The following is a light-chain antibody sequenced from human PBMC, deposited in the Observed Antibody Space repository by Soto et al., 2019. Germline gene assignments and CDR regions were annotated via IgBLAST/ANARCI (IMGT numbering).Light chain of an antibody. CDR2: AAA. CDR3: LQDHNYPLT. J-gene: IGKJ4*01. Sequence: AIQMAQSPSSLSASVGDRVTITCRASQGIGNDVGWFQQKPGKAPKLLIYAAATLQSGVPSRFSGSRSGTDVTLTIRSRQPEDFATYYCLQDHNYPLTFGGGTKVEIK. CDR1: QGIGND. V-gene: IGKV1-6*02.